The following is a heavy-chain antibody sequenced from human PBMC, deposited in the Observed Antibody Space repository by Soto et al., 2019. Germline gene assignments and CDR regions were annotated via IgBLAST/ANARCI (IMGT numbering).Heavy chain of an antibody. CDR3: ARFDKDIVVVPASDAFDI. Sequence: PGESLKISCKGSGYSFTSYWIGWVRQMPGKGLEWMGIIYPGDSDTRYSPSFQGQVTISADKSISTAYLQWSGLKASDTAMYYCARFDKDIVVVPASDAFDIWGQGTMVTVSS. CDR2: IYPGDSDT. J-gene: IGHJ3*02. V-gene: IGHV5-51*01. D-gene: IGHD2-2*01. CDR1: GYSFTSYW.